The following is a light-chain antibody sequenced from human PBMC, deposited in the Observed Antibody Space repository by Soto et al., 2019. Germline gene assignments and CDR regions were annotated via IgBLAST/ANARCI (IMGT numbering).Light chain of an antibody. V-gene: IGLV2-11*01. CDR3: CSYAGSPYV. CDR1: SSDVGAYDY. Sequence: QSALTQPRSVSGSPGQSVAISCTGTSSDVGAYDYVSWYQRHPGKAPKLMIYDVTKRPSGVPDRFSGSKSGNTASLTISGLQPEDESDYYCCSYAGSPYVFGTGTKLTVL. CDR2: DVT. J-gene: IGLJ1*01.